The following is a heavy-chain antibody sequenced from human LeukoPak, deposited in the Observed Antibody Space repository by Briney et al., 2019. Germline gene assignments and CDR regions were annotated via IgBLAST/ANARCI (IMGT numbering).Heavy chain of an antibody. D-gene: IGHD3-10*01. CDR1: GGSFSGYY. CDR2: INHSGST. CDR3: ARTHYYGSGSYYNLRYYYGMDV. J-gene: IGHJ6*04. Sequence: SETLSLTCAVYGGSFSGYYWSWIRQPPGKWLEWIGEINHSGSTNYNPSLKSRVTISVDTSKNQFSLKLSSVTAADTAVYYCARTHYYGSGSYYNLRYYYGMDVWGKGTTVTVSS. V-gene: IGHV4-34*01.